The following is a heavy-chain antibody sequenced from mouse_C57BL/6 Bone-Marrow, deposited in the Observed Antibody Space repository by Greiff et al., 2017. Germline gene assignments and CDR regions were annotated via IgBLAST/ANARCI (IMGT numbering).Heavy chain of an antibody. D-gene: IGHD4-1*02. Sequence: EVQLVESGGGLVQPGGSMKLSCVASGFTFSNYWMNWVRQSPEKGLEWVAQIRLKSDNYATHYAESVKGRFTISRDDSKSSVYLQMNNLRAEDTGIYYCTGSTGTGGYYFDYWGQGTTLTVSS. CDR3: TGSTGTGGYYFDY. V-gene: IGHV6-3*01. J-gene: IGHJ2*01. CDR1: GFTFSNYW. CDR2: IRLKSDNYAT.